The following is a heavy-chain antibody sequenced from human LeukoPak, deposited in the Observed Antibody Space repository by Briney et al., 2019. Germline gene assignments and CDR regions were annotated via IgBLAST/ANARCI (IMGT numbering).Heavy chain of an antibody. J-gene: IGHJ6*02. CDR3: AKGVVPAPYYYYGMDV. Sequence: PGGSLRLSCAASGFTFSSFAMSWVRPAPGKGLEWVSAISGSGGSTYYADSVKGRFTISRDNSKNTLYLQMNSLRAEDTAVYYCAKGVVPAPYYYYGMDVWGQGTTVTVSS. D-gene: IGHD2-2*01. V-gene: IGHV3-23*01. CDR2: ISGSGGST. CDR1: GFTFSSFA.